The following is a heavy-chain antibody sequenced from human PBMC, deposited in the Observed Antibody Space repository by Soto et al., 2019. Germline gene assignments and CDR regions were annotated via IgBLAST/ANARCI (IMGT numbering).Heavy chain of an antibody. CDR1: GLTFRHYA. V-gene: IGHV3-23*01. J-gene: IGHJ5*02. CDR2: ISQSGDKA. D-gene: IGHD2-15*01. Sequence: GGSLRRSCEGSGLTFRHYAMTWLRQGPGKGLEWVSTISQSGDKAYYADSVKGRFAISRDNSKNTTYLQMINLRAEDTAVYYCAKDPLGHSVDSCYSYWFDPWGQGTLVTVSS. CDR3: AKDPLGHSVDSCYSYWFDP.